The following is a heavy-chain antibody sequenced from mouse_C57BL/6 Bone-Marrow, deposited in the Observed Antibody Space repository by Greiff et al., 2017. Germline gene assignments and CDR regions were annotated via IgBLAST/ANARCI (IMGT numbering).Heavy chain of an antibody. J-gene: IGHJ4*01. CDR3: AIPTTVVAPSAMDY. D-gene: IGHD1-1*01. V-gene: IGHV1-82*01. CDR1: GYAFSSSC. Sequence: VQLQQSGPELVKPGASVKISCKASGYAFSSSCLNWVKQRPGTGLEWIGRIYPGDGDTNYNGKFKGKATLTAYKSSSTAYMQLSSLTSEDSAVYFCAIPTTVVAPSAMDYWGQGTSVTVSS. CDR2: IYPGDGDT.